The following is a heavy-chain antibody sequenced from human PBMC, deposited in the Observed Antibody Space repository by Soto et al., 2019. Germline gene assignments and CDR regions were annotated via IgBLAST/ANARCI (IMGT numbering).Heavy chain of an antibody. CDR1: GGSISSYY. Sequence: SETLSLTCTVSGGSISSYYWSWIRQPPGKGLEWIGYIYYSGSTNYNPSLKSRVTLSVDTSKNQFSLKLSSVAAADTAVYYCARGNRITIFGVVITTTYNWFDPWGQGTLVTVSS. CDR3: ARGNRITIFGVVITTTYNWFDP. D-gene: IGHD3-3*01. CDR2: IYYSGST. V-gene: IGHV4-59*08. J-gene: IGHJ5*02.